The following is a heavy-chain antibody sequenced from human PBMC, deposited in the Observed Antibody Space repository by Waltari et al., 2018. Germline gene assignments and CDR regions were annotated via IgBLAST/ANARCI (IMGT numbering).Heavy chain of an antibody. D-gene: IGHD3-3*01. J-gene: IGHJ6*03. CDR3: ARVFGYYYYYMDV. CDR1: GGSLSGYH. Sequence: VQLQQWGAGLLKPSETLSLTGDVSGGSLSGYHWTWIRQPPGKGLEWIGEINDSGRTTYNPSLESRVTVSIDTANNQFSLRVRSVTAADTAVYYCARVFGYYYYYMDVWGKGTTVTISS. V-gene: IGHV4-34*02. CDR2: INDSGRT.